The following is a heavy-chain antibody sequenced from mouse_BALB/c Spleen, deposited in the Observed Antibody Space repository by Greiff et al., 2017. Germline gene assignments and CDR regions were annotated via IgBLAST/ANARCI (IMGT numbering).Heavy chain of an antibody. CDR2: ISYSGST. CDR1: GYSITSDYA. V-gene: IGHV3-2*02. D-gene: IGHD4-1*01. Sequence: EVQGVESGPGLVKPSQSLSLTCTVTGYSITSDYAWNWIRQFPGNKLEWMGYISYSGSTSYNPSLKSRISITRDTSKNQFFLQLNSVTTEDTATYYCARSGEFDYWGQGTTLTVSS. J-gene: IGHJ2*01. CDR3: ARSGEFDY.